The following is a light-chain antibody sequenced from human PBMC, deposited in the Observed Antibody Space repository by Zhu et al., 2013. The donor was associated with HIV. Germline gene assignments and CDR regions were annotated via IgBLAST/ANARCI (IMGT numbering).Light chain of an antibody. CDR1: QSVSTN. Sequence: EIVMTQSPGTLSVSPGERATLSCRASQSVSTNLAWYQQKPGQPPKLLIYWASTRESGVPDRFSGSGSGTDFTLSISSLQAEDVAVYYCQQYYGIPLTFGGGTKVEIK. CDR2: WAS. V-gene: IGKV4-1*01. J-gene: IGKJ4*01. CDR3: QQYYGIPLT.